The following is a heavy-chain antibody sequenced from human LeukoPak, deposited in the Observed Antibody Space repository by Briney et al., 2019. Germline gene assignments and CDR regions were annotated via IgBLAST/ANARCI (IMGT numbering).Heavy chain of an antibody. CDR3: ASDARVEYCSGGSCYSPFDY. J-gene: IGHJ4*02. Sequence: SETLSLTCTVSGGSISSGTYYWGWIRQPPGKGLEWIGSIYYSGSTYYNPSLKSRVTISVDTSKNQFSLKLRSVTAADTAVYYCASDARVEYCSGGSCYSPFDYWGQGTLVTVSS. CDR1: GGSISSGTYY. CDR2: IYYSGST. V-gene: IGHV4-39*07. D-gene: IGHD2-15*01.